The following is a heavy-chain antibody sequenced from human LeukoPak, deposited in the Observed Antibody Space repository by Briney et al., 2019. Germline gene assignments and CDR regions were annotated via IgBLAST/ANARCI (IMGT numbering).Heavy chain of an antibody. CDR3: ARTSVVIPYYFDY. D-gene: IGHD3-22*01. J-gene: IGHJ4*02. CDR1: VFTFSSYE. V-gene: IGHV3-48*03. CDR2: ISSSSSTI. Sequence: GGSPRLSCAASVFTFSSYEMKWVRQAPGEGLEWGSYISSSSSTIYYADSVKGRFTISRDNAKNSLYLQMNSLRAEDTAVYYCARTSVVIPYYFDYWGQGTLVTVSS.